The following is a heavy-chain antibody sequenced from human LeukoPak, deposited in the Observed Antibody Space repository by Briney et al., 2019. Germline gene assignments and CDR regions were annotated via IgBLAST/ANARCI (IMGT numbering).Heavy chain of an antibody. Sequence: PGGSLRLSCAASGFTFSSYAMSWVRQAPGKGLEWVSAISGSGGSTYYADSVKGRFTISRDNSKNTLYLQMNSLRAEDTAVYYCAKSLVGQLDYYYYYYMDVWGKGTTVTVSS. CDR2: ISGSGGST. V-gene: IGHV3-23*01. J-gene: IGHJ6*03. CDR3: AKSLVGQLDYYYYYYMDV. D-gene: IGHD6-6*01. CDR1: GFTFSSYA.